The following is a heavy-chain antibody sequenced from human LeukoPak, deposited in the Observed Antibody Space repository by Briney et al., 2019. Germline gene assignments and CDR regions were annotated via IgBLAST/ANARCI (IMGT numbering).Heavy chain of an antibody. J-gene: IGHJ4*02. CDR1: GVSISSGSNY. V-gene: IGHV4-39*01. CDR3: ARHPTKWELRLSLDY. Sequence: PSETLSLTCRVSGVSISSGSNYWGWIRQPPGKTLEWIGEINHSGSTNYNPSLKSRVVISVDTSKNQFSLNMNSVTAADTAVYYCARHPTKWELRLSLDYWGQGTLVTVSS. CDR2: INHSGST. D-gene: IGHD1-26*01.